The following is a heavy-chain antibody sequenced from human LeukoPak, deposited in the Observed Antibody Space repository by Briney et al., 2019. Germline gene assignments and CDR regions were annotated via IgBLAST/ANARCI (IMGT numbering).Heavy chain of an antibody. CDR1: GYTFTSYD. Sequence: ASMKVSCKASGYTFTSYDINWVRQATGQGLEWMGWMNPNSGNTGYAQKFQGRVTMTRNTSISTAYMELSSLRSEDTAVYYCARASRDGYNYFDYWGQGTLVTVSS. CDR3: ARASRDGYNYFDY. CDR2: MNPNSGNT. J-gene: IGHJ4*01. D-gene: IGHD5-24*01. V-gene: IGHV1-8*01.